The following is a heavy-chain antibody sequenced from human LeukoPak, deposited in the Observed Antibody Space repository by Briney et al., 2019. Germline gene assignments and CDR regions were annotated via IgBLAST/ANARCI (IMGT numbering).Heavy chain of an antibody. Sequence: PSETLSLTCTVSGGSISSYYWSWIRQPPGKGLEWIGYIYYSGSTNYNPSLKSRVTMSVDTSKNQFSLKLSSVTAADTAVYYCARTSSSSWSYGMDVWGQGTTVTVSS. V-gene: IGHV4-59*12. CDR1: GGSISSYY. J-gene: IGHJ6*02. CDR2: IYYSGST. CDR3: ARTSSSSWSYGMDV. D-gene: IGHD6-13*01.